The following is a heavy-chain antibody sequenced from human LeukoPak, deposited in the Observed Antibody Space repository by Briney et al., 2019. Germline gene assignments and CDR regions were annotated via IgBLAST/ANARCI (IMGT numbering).Heavy chain of an antibody. CDR3: ARVVVRGAESDY. J-gene: IGHJ4*02. D-gene: IGHD3-10*01. V-gene: IGHV1-2*02. CDR1: GYTFTGYY. Sequence: GASVKVSFKASGYTFTGYYMHWVRQAPGQGLEWMGWINPNSGGTNYAQKFQGSVTMTRDTSITTAYMELSSLRSDDTAVYYCARVVVRGAESDYWGQGTLVTVSS. CDR2: INPNSGGT.